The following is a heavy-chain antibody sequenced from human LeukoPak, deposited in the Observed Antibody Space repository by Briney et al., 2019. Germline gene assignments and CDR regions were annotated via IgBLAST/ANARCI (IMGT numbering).Heavy chain of an antibody. CDR2: ISSSSSYI. V-gene: IGHV3-21*01. CDR1: GFSFSSYS. Sequence: GGALRLSCAASGFSFSSYSMNWVRQAPGKGLEWVSSISSSSSYIDYADSVKGRFTISRDNAKNSLYLQMNSLRAEDTAVYYCARDYYDHAFDIWGQGTMVTVSS. J-gene: IGHJ3*02. CDR3: ARDYYDHAFDI. D-gene: IGHD3-22*01.